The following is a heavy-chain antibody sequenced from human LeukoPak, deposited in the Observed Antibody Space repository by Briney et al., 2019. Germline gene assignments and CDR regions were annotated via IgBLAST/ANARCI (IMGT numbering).Heavy chain of an antibody. CDR2: INPSGGST. D-gene: IGHD4-11*01. V-gene: IGHV1-46*01. Sequence: GASVKVSCKASGYTFTSYYMHWVRQAPGQGLEWMGIINPSGGSTSYAQKFQARVTMTRDMSTSTVYMELSSLRSEDTAVYYCARDRVTTTVTTGSFDYWGQGTLVTVSS. J-gene: IGHJ4*02. CDR1: GYTFTSYY. CDR3: ARDRVTTTVTTGSFDY.